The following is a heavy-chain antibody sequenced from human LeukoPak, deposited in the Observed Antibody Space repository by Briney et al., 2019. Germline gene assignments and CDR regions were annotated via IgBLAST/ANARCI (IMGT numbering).Heavy chain of an antibody. D-gene: IGHD5-24*01. V-gene: IGHV1-18*01. Sequence: ASVKVSCKASGYNFITIATSWVRQAPGQGLEWMGWSSAYNGDGNFVQKFQGRVTMTTDTSTNTAYMELRSPRYDDTAGYYCARGGPWVVATINDYYLDVWGKGTTVTVSS. J-gene: IGHJ6*03. CDR3: ARGGPWVVATINDYYLDV. CDR1: GYNFITIA. CDR2: SSAYNGDG.